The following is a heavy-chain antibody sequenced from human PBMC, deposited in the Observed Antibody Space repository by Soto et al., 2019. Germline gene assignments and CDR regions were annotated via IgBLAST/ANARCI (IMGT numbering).Heavy chain of an antibody. CDR2: INWNGGST. J-gene: IGHJ4*02. V-gene: IGHV3-20*04. D-gene: IGHD6-13*01. Sequence: GGSLRLSCAASGFTFDDYGMSWVRQAPGKGLEWVSGINWNGGSTGYADSVKGRFTISRDNSKNTLSVQMNSLRADDTAVYYCAKGGSSWSYLDNWGQGTLVTVSS. CDR3: AKGGSSWSYLDN. CDR1: GFTFDDYG.